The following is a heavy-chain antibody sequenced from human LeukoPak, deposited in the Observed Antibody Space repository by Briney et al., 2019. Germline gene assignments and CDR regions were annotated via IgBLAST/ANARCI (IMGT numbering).Heavy chain of an antibody. CDR3: ARNTARANY. CDR2: INHSGST. J-gene: IGHJ4*02. V-gene: IGHV4-34*01. CDR1: GGSFSGYY. Sequence: SSETLSLTCAVYGGSFSGYYWSWIRQPPGKGLEWIGEINHSGSTNYNPSLKSRVTISVDTSKNQFSLKLSSVTAADTAVYYCARNTARANYWGQGTLVTVSS. D-gene: IGHD5-18*01.